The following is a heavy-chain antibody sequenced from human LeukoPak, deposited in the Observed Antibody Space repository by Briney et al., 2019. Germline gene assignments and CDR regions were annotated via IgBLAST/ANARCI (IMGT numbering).Heavy chain of an antibody. CDR3: ARDLYGGNSDDAFDV. CDR2: IIPILGIA. J-gene: IGHJ3*01. CDR1: GYTFTSYA. V-gene: IGHV1-69*04. D-gene: IGHD4-23*01. Sequence: SVKVSCKASGYTFTSYAISWVRQAPGQGLEWMGRIIPILGIANYAQKFQGRVTITADKSTSTAYMELSSLRSEDTAVYYCARDLYGGNSDDAFDVWGQGTMVTVSS.